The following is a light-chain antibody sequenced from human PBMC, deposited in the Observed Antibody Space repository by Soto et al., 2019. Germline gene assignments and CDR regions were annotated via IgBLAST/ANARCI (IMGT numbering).Light chain of an antibody. J-gene: IGKJ2*01. V-gene: IGKV4-1*01. Sequence: DIVMTQSPDSLAVSLGERATINCKSSQSVLYSANNKNYLAWYQQRPGQPPKLLIYWASFRASGVPDRFSGSGSGTDFTLTISSLQAEDVAVYYCQRYYSMPPLTFGQGTRLEIK. CDR1: QSVLYSANNKNY. CDR3: QRYYSMPPLT. CDR2: WAS.